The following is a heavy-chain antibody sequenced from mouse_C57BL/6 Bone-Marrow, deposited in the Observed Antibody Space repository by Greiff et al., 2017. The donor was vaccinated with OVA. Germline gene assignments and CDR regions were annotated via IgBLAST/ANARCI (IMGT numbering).Heavy chain of an antibody. V-gene: IGHV1-72*01. CDR2: IDPNSGGT. CDR3: AREIAVVPWYFDV. Sequence: QVQLQQPGAELVKPGASVKLSCKASGYTFTSYWMHWVKQRPGRGLEWIGRIDPNSGGTKYNEKFKSKATLTVDNTSSTAYMQLSSQTSEDSAVYYGAREIAVVPWYFDVWGTGTTVTVSA. CDR1: GYTFTSYW. D-gene: IGHD1-1*01. J-gene: IGHJ1*03.